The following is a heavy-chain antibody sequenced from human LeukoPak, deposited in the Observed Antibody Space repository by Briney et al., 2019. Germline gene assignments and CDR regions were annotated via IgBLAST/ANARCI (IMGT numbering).Heavy chain of an antibody. J-gene: IGHJ3*02. Sequence: GGSLRLSCAASGFTFSTYAMSWVRQAPGKGLEWVSAISGSGGSTHYADSVKGRFTISRDNSGNTLYLHMNSLRAEDTAVYYCAKDRKLYEIWGQGTMVTVSS. D-gene: IGHD2-2*02. V-gene: IGHV3-23*01. CDR3: AKDRKLYEI. CDR1: GFTFSTYA. CDR2: ISGSGGST.